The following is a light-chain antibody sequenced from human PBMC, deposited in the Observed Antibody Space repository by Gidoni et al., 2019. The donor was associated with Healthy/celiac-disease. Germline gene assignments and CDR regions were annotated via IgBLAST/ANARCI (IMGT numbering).Light chain of an antibody. CDR2: DAS. Sequence: IVFKQSPATLSLSPGERATLSCRASQSVSSYLAWHQQKPGQAPRLLIYDASNRATGIPARFSGSGSGTDFTLTISSLEPEDFAVYYCQQRSNWSGAFGQGTKLEIK. V-gene: IGKV3-11*01. J-gene: IGKJ2*01. CDR3: QQRSNWSGA. CDR1: QSVSSY.